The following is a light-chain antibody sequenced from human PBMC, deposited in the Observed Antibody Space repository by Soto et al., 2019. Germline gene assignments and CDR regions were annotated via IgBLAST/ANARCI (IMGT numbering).Light chain of an antibody. Sequence: DIQMTQSPSTMSASVGDRVTITCRASQSIDSWLAWYQQKPGKAPKFLMYKASNLESGVPSRFSGSGSETEFTLTISSLQPDDFATYFCQQYESYSPLTFGGGTKVDIK. CDR2: KAS. V-gene: IGKV1-5*03. CDR3: QQYESYSPLT. CDR1: QSIDSW. J-gene: IGKJ4*01.